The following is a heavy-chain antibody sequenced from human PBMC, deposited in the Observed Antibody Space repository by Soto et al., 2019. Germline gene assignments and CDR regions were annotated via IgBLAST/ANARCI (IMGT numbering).Heavy chain of an antibody. J-gene: IGHJ6*02. CDR1: GGSISSGGYY. CDR2: IYYSGST. Sequence: SETLSLTCTVSGGSISSGGYYWSWIRQHPGKGLEWIGYIYYSGSTYYNPSLKSRVTISVDTSKNQFSLKLSSVTAADTAVYYCARRTSVTTVDYSYAMDVCGQRTTRT. CDR3: ARRTSVTTVDYSYAMDV. V-gene: IGHV4-31*03. D-gene: IGHD4-17*01.